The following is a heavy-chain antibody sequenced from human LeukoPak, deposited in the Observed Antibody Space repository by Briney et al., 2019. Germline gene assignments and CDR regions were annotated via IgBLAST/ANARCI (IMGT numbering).Heavy chain of an antibody. CDR3: ARDMYGGNWRDDAFDI. CDR1: GYTFTGYY. D-gene: IGHD4/OR15-4a*01. Sequence: GASVKVSCKASGYTFTGYYLHWVRQAPGQGLEWMGWINPNSGGTNYAQKFQGRVTMTRDTSISTAYMELSRLRSDDTAVFYCARDMYGGNWRDDAFDIWGQGTIVTVSS. CDR2: INPNSGGT. V-gene: IGHV1-2*02. J-gene: IGHJ3*02.